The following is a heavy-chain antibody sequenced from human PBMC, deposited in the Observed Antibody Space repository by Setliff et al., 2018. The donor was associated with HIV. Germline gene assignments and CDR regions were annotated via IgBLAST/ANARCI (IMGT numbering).Heavy chain of an antibody. CDR1: EGSLSTYY. D-gene: IGHD5-12*01. Sequence: KSSETLSLTCTVSEGSLSTYYWSWIRQPPGKGPEWIGYIYYNGSPTYNPSLKSRVTMSVDTSKNQFSLRLSSVTAADTAVYYCARKHLANVFDYWGQGTLVTVSS. CDR3: ARKHLANVFDY. J-gene: IGHJ4*02. CDR2: IYYNGSP. V-gene: IGHV4-59*01.